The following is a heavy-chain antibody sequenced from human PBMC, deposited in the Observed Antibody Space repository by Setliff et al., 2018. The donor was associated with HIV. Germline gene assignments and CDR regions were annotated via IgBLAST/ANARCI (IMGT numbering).Heavy chain of an antibody. CDR1: GGSISSGGYY. CDR3: ARVGGNSRYYFDY. Sequence: PSETLSLTCTVSGGSISSGGYYWSWIRQHPGKGLEWIGYIYYSGSTYYNPSLKSRVTISVDTSKNQFSLKLSSVTAADTAVYYCARVGGNSRYYFDYWGQGTLVTVSS. D-gene: IGHD2-21*02. CDR2: IYYSGST. J-gene: IGHJ4*02. V-gene: IGHV4-31*03.